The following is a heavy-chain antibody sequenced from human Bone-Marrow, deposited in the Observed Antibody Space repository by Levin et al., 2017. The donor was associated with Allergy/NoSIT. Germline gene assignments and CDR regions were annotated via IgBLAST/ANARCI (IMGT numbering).Heavy chain of an antibody. J-gene: IGHJ5*01. CDR3: AREVNWNFYSGWFDS. Sequence: PSETLSLTCSVSGGSISGGDYYWSWIRQPPGKGLEYIGYIDHRGNAFYSPSLKSRLTISIDTSGNQFSLGLSSVTAADTAVYYCAREVNWNFYSGWFDSWGQGILVNVSS. D-gene: IGHD1-20*01. CDR2: IDHRGNA. CDR1: GGSISGGDYY. V-gene: IGHV4-30-4*01.